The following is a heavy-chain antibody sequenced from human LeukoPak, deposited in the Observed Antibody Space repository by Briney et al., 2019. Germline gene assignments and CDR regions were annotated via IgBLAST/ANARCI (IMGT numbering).Heavy chain of an antibody. CDR2: ISGSGGST. D-gene: IGHD1-26*01. V-gene: IGHV3-23*01. CDR1: GFTFSSYA. CDR3: ARDRSGSYFTPSYYFDY. Sequence: GGSLRLSCAASGFTFSSYAMSWVRQAPGKGLEWVSAISGSGGSTYYADSVKGRFTISRDNSKNTLYLQMNSLRAEDTAVYYCARDRSGSYFTPSYYFDYWGQGTLVTVSS. J-gene: IGHJ4*02.